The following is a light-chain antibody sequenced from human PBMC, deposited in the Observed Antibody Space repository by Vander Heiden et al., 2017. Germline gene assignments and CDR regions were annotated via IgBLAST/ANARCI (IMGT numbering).Light chain of an antibody. CDR3: QQYDNLPLT. CDR2: DAS. J-gene: IGKJ4*01. Sequence: DIQMTQSPSSLSASVGDSVTITCQASQDISNYLNWYQQRPGKAPKLLIYDASNLETGVPSRFSGSGSGTDFTFTINSLQTEDIATYYCQQYDNLPLTFGGGTKVEIK. CDR1: QDISNY. V-gene: IGKV1-33*01.